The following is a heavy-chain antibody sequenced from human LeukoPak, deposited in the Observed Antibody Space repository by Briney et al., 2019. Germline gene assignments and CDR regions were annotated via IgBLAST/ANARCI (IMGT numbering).Heavy chain of an antibody. J-gene: IGHJ1*01. V-gene: IGHV3-66*01. D-gene: IGHD2-15*01. Sequence: GGSLRLSCAASGSSVSKNYMSWVRQAPGKGLEWVSVIYSGGSTFYADSVKGRFTISRDNSKNTLYLQMNSLRAEDTAVYYCASDSYSPEYFQHWGQGTLVTVSS. CDR3: ASDSYSPEYFQH. CDR1: GSSVSKNY. CDR2: IYSGGST.